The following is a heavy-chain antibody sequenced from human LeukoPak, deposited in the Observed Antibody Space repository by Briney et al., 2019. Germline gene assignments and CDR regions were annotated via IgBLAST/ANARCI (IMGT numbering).Heavy chain of an antibody. J-gene: IGHJ5*02. CDR1: GYTFTGYY. CDR3: AREAESNDWFDP. Sequence: ASVKVSCKASGYTFTGYYMHWVRQAPGQGLEWMGRINPNSGGTNYAQKFQGRATMTRDTSISTAYMELSRLRSDDTAVYYCAREAESNDWFDPWGQGTLVTVSS. V-gene: IGHV1-2*06. D-gene: IGHD2/OR15-2a*01. CDR2: INPNSGGT.